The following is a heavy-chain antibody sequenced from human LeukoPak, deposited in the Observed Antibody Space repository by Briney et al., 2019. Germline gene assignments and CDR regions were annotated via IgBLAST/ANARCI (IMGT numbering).Heavy chain of an antibody. J-gene: IGHJ2*01. CDR3: ARDYHHYYDILTGYYLNWYFDL. V-gene: IGHV3-7*01. CDR1: GFTFSTYW. CDR2: INQDGSQK. D-gene: IGHD3-9*01. Sequence: GGSLRLSCAASGFTFSTYWMSWVRQAPGKGLEWVANINQDGSQKYYVDSVKGRFTISRDNSKNTLYLQMNSLRAEDTAVYYCARDYHHYYDILTGYYLNWYFDLWGRGTLVTVSS.